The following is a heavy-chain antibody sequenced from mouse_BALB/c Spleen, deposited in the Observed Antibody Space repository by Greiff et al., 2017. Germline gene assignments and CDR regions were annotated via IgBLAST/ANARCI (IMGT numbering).Heavy chain of an antibody. D-gene: IGHD1-1*01. V-gene: IGHV5-6-4*01. CDR3: TRVWDGSSYFDY. CDR2: ISSGGSYT. CDR1: GFTFSSYT. J-gene: IGHJ2*01. Sequence: EVHLVESGGGLVKPGGSLKLSCAASGFTFSSYTMSWVRQTPEKRLEWVATISSGGSYTYYPDSVKGRFTISRDNAKNTLYLQMSSLKSEDTAMYYCTRVWDGSSYFDYWGQGTTLTVS.